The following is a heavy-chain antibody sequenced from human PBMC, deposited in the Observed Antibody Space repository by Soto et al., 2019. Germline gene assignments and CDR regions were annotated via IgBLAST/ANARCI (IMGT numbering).Heavy chain of an antibody. J-gene: IGHJ6*02. CDR2: ISYDGSNK. Sequence: QVQLVESGGGVVQPGRSLRLSCAASGFTFSSYGMHWVRQAPGKGLEWVAVISYDGSNKYYADSVKGRFTISRDNSKNTLYLQMNSLGAEDTAVYYCAKDPGYSNETQYYYYGMDVWGQGTTVTVSS. CDR3: AKDPGYSNETQYYYYGMDV. V-gene: IGHV3-30*18. CDR1: GFTFSSYG. D-gene: IGHD4-4*01.